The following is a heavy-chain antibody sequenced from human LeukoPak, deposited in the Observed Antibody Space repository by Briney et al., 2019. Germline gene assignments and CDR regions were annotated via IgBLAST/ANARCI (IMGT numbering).Heavy chain of an antibody. CDR1: GGSISSYY. V-gene: IGHV4-59*01. CDR2: IYYSGST. J-gene: IGHJ6*02. Sequence: SETLSLTCTVSGGSISSYYWSWIRQPPGKGLEWIGYIYYSGSTNYNPSLKSRVTMPVDTSKNQFSLKLSSVTAADTAVYYCARMSENFYYYYGMDVWGQGTTVTVSS. CDR3: ARMSENFYYYYGMDV. D-gene: IGHD1-7*01.